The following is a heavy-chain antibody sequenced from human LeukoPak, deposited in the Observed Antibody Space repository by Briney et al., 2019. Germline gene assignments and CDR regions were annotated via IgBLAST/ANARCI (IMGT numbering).Heavy chain of an antibody. J-gene: IGHJ4*02. Sequence: GASLKISCEASGYSFTNYWIGWGRQMPGKGLEWMGIIYPDDSESKYSPSFQGQVTISADKSISTAYLQWSSLKASDTAMYYCARSRDSSGYYYLIWGQGTLVTVSS. CDR1: GYSFTNYW. V-gene: IGHV5-51*01. D-gene: IGHD3-22*01. CDR2: IYPDDSES. CDR3: ARSRDSSGYYYLI.